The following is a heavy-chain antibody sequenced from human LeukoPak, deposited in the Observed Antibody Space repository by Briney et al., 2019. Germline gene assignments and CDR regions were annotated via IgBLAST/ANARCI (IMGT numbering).Heavy chain of an antibody. J-gene: IGHJ6*03. CDR2: IYYSGTT. Sequence: SGTLSLTCSVSGGSISSSGYYWHWIRQPPGKGLVWVGSIYYSGTTYYNSSLKSRVTISEDTSKNRFSLMLTSVTAADTAVYYCARQVSDYFYYYIDVWGEGTTVIVSS. V-gene: IGHV4-39*01. CDR3: ARQVSDYFYYYIDV. CDR1: GGSISSSGYY.